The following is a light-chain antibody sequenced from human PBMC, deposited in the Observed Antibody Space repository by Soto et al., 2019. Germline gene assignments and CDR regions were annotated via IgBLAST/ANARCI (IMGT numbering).Light chain of an antibody. J-gene: IGLJ2*01. Sequence: QSVLTQPPSASGTPGQRVTISCSGSSSNIGSNTVNWYQQLPGTAPKLLIYSNNQRPSGVPDRFSGSKSGTSASLAISGLQSEDEADYYFAAWDDSLEVVFGGGTQLTVL. CDR3: AAWDDSLEVV. V-gene: IGLV1-44*01. CDR1: SSNIGSNT. CDR2: SNN.